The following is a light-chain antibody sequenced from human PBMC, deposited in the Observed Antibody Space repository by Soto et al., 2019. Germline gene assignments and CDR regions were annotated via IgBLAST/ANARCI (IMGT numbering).Light chain of an antibody. J-gene: IGKJ2*01. CDR2: DAS. CDR3: QQSYSLPYT. Sequence: DIQMTQSPSTLSASVGDRVTITCRASQSISRSLAWYQQKPGKAPSLLIYDASSLEGGVPSRFSGSGFGTDFTLTISSLQPEDSATYYCQQSYSLPYTFGQGTKVDIK. V-gene: IGKV1-5*01. CDR1: QSISRS.